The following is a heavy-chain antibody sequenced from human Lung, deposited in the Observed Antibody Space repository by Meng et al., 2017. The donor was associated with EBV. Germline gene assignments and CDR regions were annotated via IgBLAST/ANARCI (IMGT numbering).Heavy chain of an antibody. J-gene: IGHJ5*02. CDR1: GYTFSSYG. CDR3: ARDGPVTPGWFDP. CDR2: ISGYNGNT. D-gene: IGHD4-17*01. Sequence: GQRGPSGAEVKKPWASVKVSCKASGYTFSSYGISWVRQAPGQGLEWMGWISGYNGNTNYAQNFQGRFTMTTDTSTSTAYMELRSLRSDDTAVYYCARDGPVTPGWFDPWGQGTLVTVSS. V-gene: IGHV1-18*01.